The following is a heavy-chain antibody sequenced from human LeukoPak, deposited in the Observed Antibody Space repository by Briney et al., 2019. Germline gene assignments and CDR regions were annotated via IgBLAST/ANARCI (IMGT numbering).Heavy chain of an antibody. CDR2: IYPRDGST. V-gene: IGHV1-46*01. J-gene: IGHJ4*02. CDR1: GYTFTSNY. CDR3: ARDQEGFDY. Sequence: ASVKVSCKASGYTFTSNYIHWVRQAPGQGLEWMGMIYPRDGSTSYAQKFQGRVAVTRDTSTSTVHMELSGLRSEDTAVYYCARDQEGFDYWGQGTLVTVSS.